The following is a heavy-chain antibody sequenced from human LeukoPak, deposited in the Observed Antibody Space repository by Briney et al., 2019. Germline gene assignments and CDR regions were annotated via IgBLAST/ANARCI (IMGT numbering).Heavy chain of an antibody. Sequence: ASVKVSCKASGYTFTGYYMHWVRQAPGQGLEWMGWINPNSGGTNYAQKFQGRVTMTRDTSISTAYMELSRLRSDDTAVYYCARGRGYSYGGYFDYWGQGTLVTVSS. CDR3: ARGRGYSYGGYFDY. CDR2: INPNSGGT. CDR1: GYTFTGYY. D-gene: IGHD5-18*01. V-gene: IGHV1-2*02. J-gene: IGHJ4*02.